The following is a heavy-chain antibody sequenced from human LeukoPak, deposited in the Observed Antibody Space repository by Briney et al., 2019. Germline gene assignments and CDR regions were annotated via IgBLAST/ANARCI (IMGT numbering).Heavy chain of an antibody. CDR3: ARLLVYGSGGEAFDY. CDR1: GGSISSYY. J-gene: IGHJ4*02. D-gene: IGHD3-10*01. CDR2: IYYSGSA. V-gene: IGHV4-59*01. Sequence: SETLSLTCTVSGGSISSYYWSWIRQPPGKGLEWIGYIYYSGSANYNPSLKSRVTISVDTSKNQFSLRLSSVTAADTAVYYCARLLVYGSGGEAFDYWGQGTLVTVSS.